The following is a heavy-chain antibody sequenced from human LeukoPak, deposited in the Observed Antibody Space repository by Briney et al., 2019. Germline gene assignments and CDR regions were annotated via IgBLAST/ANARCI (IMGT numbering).Heavy chain of an antibody. Sequence: GGSLRLSCAASGFSFSGHWMHWVRQAPGKGLVWVSRINSDGSSTSYADSVKGRFTISRDNAKNTLYLQMNSLRAEDTAVYYCARPLTVTTPYYYYYYGMDVWGQGTTVTISS. CDR2: INSDGSST. D-gene: IGHD3-22*01. V-gene: IGHV3-74*01. CDR3: ARPLTVTTPYYYYYYGMDV. CDR1: GFSFSGHW. J-gene: IGHJ6*02.